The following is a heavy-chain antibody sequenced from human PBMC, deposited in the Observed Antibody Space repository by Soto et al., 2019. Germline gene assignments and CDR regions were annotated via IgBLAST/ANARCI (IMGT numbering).Heavy chain of an antibody. D-gene: IGHD2-21*02. Sequence: SVKVSCKASGGTFSSYAISWVRQAPGQGLEWMGGIIPIFGTANYAQKFQGRVTITADESTSTAYMELSSLRYEDTALFYCTRGGAIVVVTAPFDLWGQGTLVTVSS. CDR2: IIPIFGTA. V-gene: IGHV1-69*13. CDR1: GGTFSSYA. J-gene: IGHJ5*02. CDR3: TRGGAIVVVTAPFDL.